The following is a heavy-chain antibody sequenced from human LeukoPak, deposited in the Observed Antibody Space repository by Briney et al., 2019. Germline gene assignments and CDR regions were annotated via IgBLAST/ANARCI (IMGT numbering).Heavy chain of an antibody. CDR1: GFTFSSYG. CDR2: ISSSGSDT. V-gene: IGHV3-21*06. CDR3: ARGWDFYSTTWYGGISWFDP. D-gene: IGHD2/OR15-2a*01. J-gene: IGHJ5*02. Sequence: GGSLRLSCAVSGFTFSSYGMNWVRQAPGKGLEWVSSISSSGSDTQYADSVKGRFTISRDNDKNILYLQMNSLRAEDTAVYYCARGWDFYSTTWYGGISWFDPWGEGTLVTVSS.